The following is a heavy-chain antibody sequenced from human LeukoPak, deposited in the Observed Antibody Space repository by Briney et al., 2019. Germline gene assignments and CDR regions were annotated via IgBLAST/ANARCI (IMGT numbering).Heavy chain of an antibody. CDR2: ISSSSSYI. CDR1: GFTFSSYS. D-gene: IGHD6-19*01. CDR3: ARVGYSSGWYEDFKFDY. Sequence: PGGSLRLSCAASGFTFSSYSMNWVRQAPGKGLEWVSSISSSSSYIYYADSVKGRFTISRDNAKNSLYLQMNSLRAEDTAVYYCARVGYSSGWYEDFKFDYWGQGTLVTVSS. V-gene: IGHV3-21*01. J-gene: IGHJ4*02.